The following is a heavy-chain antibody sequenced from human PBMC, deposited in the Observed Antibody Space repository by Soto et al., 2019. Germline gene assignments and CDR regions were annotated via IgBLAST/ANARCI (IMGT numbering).Heavy chain of an antibody. CDR2: ISYTGTA. CDR3: ARAYMTTVTKNDY. D-gene: IGHD4-17*01. CDR1: GDSISSGNYD. J-gene: IGHJ4*02. V-gene: IGHV4-30-4*01. Sequence: SEPMYLTCSVYGDSISSGNYDWSWVRHPPVQGRQWISYISYTGTAYSNPSLKSRVTISLDTSKNQFSLKLSSVTAADTAVYYCARAYMTTVTKNDYWGQGTLVTVSS.